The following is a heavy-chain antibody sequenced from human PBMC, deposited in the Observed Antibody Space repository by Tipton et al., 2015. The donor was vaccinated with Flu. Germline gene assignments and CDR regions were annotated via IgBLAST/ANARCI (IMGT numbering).Heavy chain of an antibody. Sequence: TLSLTCTVSGGSISSGSYYWSWIRQPAGKGLEWIGRIYTSGSTNYNPSLKSRVTISVDTSKNQFSLKLSSVTAADTAVYYCAREGFDSSGYRAGDAFAIWGQGTMVTVSS. J-gene: IGHJ3*02. CDR3: AREGFDSSGYRAGDAFAI. V-gene: IGHV4-61*02. D-gene: IGHD3-22*01. CDR1: GGSISSGSYY. CDR2: IYTSGST.